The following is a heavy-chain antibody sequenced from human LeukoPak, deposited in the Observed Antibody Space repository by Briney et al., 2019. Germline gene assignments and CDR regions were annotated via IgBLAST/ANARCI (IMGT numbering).Heavy chain of an antibody. CDR1: GYTFTSYG. D-gene: IGHD4-11*01. CDR3: ARAYSNYGHYYYYMDV. Sequence: SVKVSCKASGYTFTSYGISWVRQAPGQGLEWMGGIIPILGTANYAQKFQGRVTITTDESTSTAYMELSSLRSEDTAVYYCARAYSNYGHYYYYMDVWGKGTTVTVSS. CDR2: IIPILGTA. V-gene: IGHV1-69*05. J-gene: IGHJ6*03.